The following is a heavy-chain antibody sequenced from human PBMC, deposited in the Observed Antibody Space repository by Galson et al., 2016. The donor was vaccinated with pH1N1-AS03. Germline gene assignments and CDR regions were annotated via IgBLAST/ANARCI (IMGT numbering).Heavy chain of an antibody. CDR2: ISTYNNDT. Sequence: QSGAEVKKPGASMKVSCRASGYTLSSYGINWVRQAPGQGLEWMGWISTYNNDTNYAQTLQGRVTMTTDTSTNTAYIELRSLRSDDTAVYYCARGPNIAVAGPCHIWGQGTLVTVSS. D-gene: IGHD6-19*01. V-gene: IGHV1-18*01. CDR1: GYTLSSYG. J-gene: IGHJ4*02. CDR3: ARGPNIAVAGPCHI.